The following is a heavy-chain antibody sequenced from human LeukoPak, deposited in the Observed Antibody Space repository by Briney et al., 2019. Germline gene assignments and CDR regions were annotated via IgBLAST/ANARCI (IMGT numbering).Heavy chain of an antibody. J-gene: IGHJ4*02. D-gene: IGHD6-19*01. V-gene: IGHV1-69*13. Sequence: GASVNVSCKASGYTFTSYGISWVRQAPGQGLEWMGGIIPIFGTANYAQKFQGRVTITADESTSTAYMELSSLRSEDPAVYYCARQSSGWYSGGYYFDYWGQGTLVPVSS. CDR1: GYTFTSYG. CDR2: IIPIFGTA. CDR3: ARQSSGWYSGGYYFDY.